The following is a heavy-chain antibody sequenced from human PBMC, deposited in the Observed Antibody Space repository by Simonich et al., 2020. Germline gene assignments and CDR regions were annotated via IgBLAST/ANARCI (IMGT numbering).Heavy chain of an antibody. CDR1: GFTFSRYS. Sequence: EVQLVESGGGLVQPGGYLRLSCAASGFTFSRYSMNGVCQAPGKGLELVLYISNSISTIDNADSVKGRFTISRDNAKNSLYLQMNSLRAEDTAVYYCARDSSYYAFDIWGQGTMVTVSS. CDR3: ARDSSYYAFDI. J-gene: IGHJ3*02. CDR2: ISNSISTI. V-gene: IGHV3-48*01. D-gene: IGHD5-12*01.